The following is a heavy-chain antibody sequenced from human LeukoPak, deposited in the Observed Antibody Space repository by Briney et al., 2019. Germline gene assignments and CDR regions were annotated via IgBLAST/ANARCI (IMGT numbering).Heavy chain of an antibody. D-gene: IGHD6-13*01. V-gene: IGHV3-21*01. CDR2: ISSSSSYI. CDR1: RSTFSRYS. J-gene: IGHJ5*02. CDR3: ARAKGRSSPVNP. Sequence: GCALRLSCPPSRSTFSRYSINWVRQAPGKGLERVSSISSSSSYIYYADSVKGRFTIFRDNAKNSLYLQMNSLRAEDTAVYYCARAKGRSSPVNPWGQGSLVTVSS.